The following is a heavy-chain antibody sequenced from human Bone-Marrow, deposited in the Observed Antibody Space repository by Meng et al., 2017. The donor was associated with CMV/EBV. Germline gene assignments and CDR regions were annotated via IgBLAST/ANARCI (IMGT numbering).Heavy chain of an antibody. CDR2: INHIGST. J-gene: IGHJ5*02. D-gene: IGHD3-16*02. Sequence: SFSSYYWSWIRQPPGKGLECIGEINHIGSTNYNPSLKSRVTISVDTSKNQFSLKLSSVTAADTAVYYCARGDYVWGSYRYGGFWFDPWGQGTLVTVSS. CDR1: SFSSYY. V-gene: IGHV4-34*01. CDR3: ARGDYVWGSYRYGGFWFDP.